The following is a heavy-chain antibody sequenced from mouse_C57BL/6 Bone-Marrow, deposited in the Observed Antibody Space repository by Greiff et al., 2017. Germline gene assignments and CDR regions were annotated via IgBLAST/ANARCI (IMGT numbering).Heavy chain of an antibody. CDR1: GYTFTSYW. V-gene: IGHV1-74*01. CDR2: IHPSDSDT. D-gene: IGHD1-1*01. CDR3: EIRLITTVVATTHYAMDY. J-gene: IGHJ4*01. Sequence: QVQLQQPGAELVKPGASVKVSCKASGYTFTSYWMHWVKQRPGQGLEWIGRIHPSDSDTNYNQKFKGKATLTVDKSSSTAYMQLSSLTSEDSAVYYCEIRLITTVVATTHYAMDYWGQGTSVTVSS.